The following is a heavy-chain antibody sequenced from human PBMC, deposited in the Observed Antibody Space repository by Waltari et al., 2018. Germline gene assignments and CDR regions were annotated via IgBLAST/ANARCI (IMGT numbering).Heavy chain of an antibody. Sequence: EVQLVESGGGLVKPGGSLRLSCAASGFTFSSYSMNWVRQAPGTGLEWVSSISSSSSYIYYADSVKGRFTISRDNAKNSLYLQMNSRRAEDTAVYYCARDVSSSWGFDPWGQGTLVTVSS. CDR3: ARDVSSSWGFDP. J-gene: IGHJ5*02. D-gene: IGHD6-13*01. CDR1: GFTFSSYS. CDR2: ISSSSSYI. V-gene: IGHV3-21*01.